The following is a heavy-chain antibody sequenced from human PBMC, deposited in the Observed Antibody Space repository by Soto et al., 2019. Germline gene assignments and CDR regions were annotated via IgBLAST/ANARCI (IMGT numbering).Heavy chain of an antibody. CDR2: ISSSSSYI. CDR3: ARDSGGSGLFGW. Sequence: EVQLVESGGGLVKPGGSLRLSCAASGFTFSSYSMNWVRQAPGKGLEWVSSISSSSSYIYYADSVKGRFTISRDNDKNSQYLQMNSLRAEDTAVYYCARDSGGSGLFGWWGQGTLVTVSS. J-gene: IGHJ4*02. D-gene: IGHD2-15*01. CDR1: GFTFSSYS. V-gene: IGHV3-21*01.